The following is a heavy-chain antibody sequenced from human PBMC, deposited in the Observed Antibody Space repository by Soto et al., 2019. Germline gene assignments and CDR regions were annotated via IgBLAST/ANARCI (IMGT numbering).Heavy chain of an antibody. CDR2: ISAYNGNT. CDR1: GYTFTSYG. CDR3: ARSGTNAIPIYYYDGMDV. J-gene: IGHJ6*02. V-gene: IGHV1-18*01. Sequence: QVQLVQSGAEVKKPGASVKVSCKASGYTFTSYGISWVRQAPGQGLERMGWISAYNGNTNYAQKLQGRVTMTTDTSTNTAYMELKSQRPDDTALYYCARSGTNAIPIYYYDGMDVWDQGTTVTVSS. D-gene: IGHD1-1*01.